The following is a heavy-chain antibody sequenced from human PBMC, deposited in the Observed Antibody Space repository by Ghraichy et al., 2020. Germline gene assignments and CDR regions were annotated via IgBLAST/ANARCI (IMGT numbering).Heavy chain of an antibody. CDR1: GFTFSDHY. J-gene: IGHJ4*02. D-gene: IGHD2/OR15-2a*01. CDR3: ASAWPYGGGYYDDF. V-gene: IGHV3-72*01. CDR2: SRNKANKYST. Sequence: GGSLRLSCAASGFTFSDHYIDWVRQAPGKGLEWVGRSRNKANKYSTEYAASVKGRLTISRDDSEDSLYLQMNNLKTEDTALYFCASAWPYGGGYYDDFWGQGTLVTVSS.